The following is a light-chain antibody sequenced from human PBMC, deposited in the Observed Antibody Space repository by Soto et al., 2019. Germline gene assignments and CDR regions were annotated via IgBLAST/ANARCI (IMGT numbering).Light chain of an antibody. CDR3: GSYTSSNTLV. J-gene: IGLJ3*02. CDR1: SSDVGGYNY. Sequence: QSALTQPASVSGSPGQSITISCTGTSSDVGGYNYVSWYQQHPGKAPKIMIYEVSNRPSGVSNRFSGSKSGNTASLTISGLQAEDEADYYCGSYTSSNTLVLGGGTKLTVL. V-gene: IGLV2-14*01. CDR2: EVS.